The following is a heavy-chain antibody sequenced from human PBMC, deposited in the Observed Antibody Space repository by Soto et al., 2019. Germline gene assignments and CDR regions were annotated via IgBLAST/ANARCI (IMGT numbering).Heavy chain of an antibody. J-gene: IGHJ5*02. CDR2: INHSGST. CDR3: ARVPAETTIFGSVRVNRGNWFDP. D-gene: IGHD3-3*01. Sequence: PSETLSLTCAVYGGSFSGYYWSWIRQPPGKGLEWIGEINHSGSTNYNPSLKSRVTISVDTSKNQFSLKLSSVTAADTAVYYCARVPAETTIFGSVRVNRGNWFDPWGQGTLVTVSS. V-gene: IGHV4-34*01. CDR1: GGSFSGYY.